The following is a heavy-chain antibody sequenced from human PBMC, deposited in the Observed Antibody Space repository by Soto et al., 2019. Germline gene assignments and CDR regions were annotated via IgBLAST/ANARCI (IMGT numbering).Heavy chain of an antibody. Sequence: GASVKVSCKASGGTFSSYAISWVRQAPGQGLEWMGGIIPIFGTANYAQKFQGRVTITADKSTSTAYMELSSLRSEDTAVYYCAKDRRDYDFWSGYYYYGMDVWGQGTTVTVSS. V-gene: IGHV1-69*06. CDR2: IIPIFGTA. CDR3: AKDRRDYDFWSGYYYYGMDV. J-gene: IGHJ6*02. D-gene: IGHD3-3*01. CDR1: GGTFSSYA.